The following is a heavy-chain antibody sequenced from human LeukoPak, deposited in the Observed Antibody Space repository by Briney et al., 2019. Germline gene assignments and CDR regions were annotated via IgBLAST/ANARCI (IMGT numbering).Heavy chain of an antibody. V-gene: IGHV4-39*02. CDR3: AREGFGVTMSP. CDR1: GGSISSSSYY. J-gene: IGHJ5*02. D-gene: IGHD3-22*01. Sequence: PSETLSLTCTVSGGSISSSSYYWGWIRQPPGKGLEWIGSIYYPGTTYYNPSLKSQVTIFVDTSKNQFSLKLTSVTAADTAVYYCAREGFGVTMSPWGQGTRVTVSS. CDR2: IYYPGTT.